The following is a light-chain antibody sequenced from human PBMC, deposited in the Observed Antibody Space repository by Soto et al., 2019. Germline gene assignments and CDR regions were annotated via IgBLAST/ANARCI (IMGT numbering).Light chain of an antibody. CDR3: QQYNSYSRT. V-gene: IGKV1-5*03. Sequence: DIQMTQSPSTLSASVGDRVTITCRASQSISSWLAWYQQKPGKAPKPLIYKASSLESGVSSRFSGSGSGTEFTLTISSLQPDDFATYYCQQYNSYSRTFGQGTKVEIK. CDR2: KAS. J-gene: IGKJ1*01. CDR1: QSISSW.